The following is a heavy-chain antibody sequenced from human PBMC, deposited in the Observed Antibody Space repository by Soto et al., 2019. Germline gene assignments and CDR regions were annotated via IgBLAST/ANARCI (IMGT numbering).Heavy chain of an antibody. CDR3: ARVSAVSAEYYFDY. J-gene: IGHJ4*02. D-gene: IGHD6-19*01. CDR2: ILHNGNA. Sequence: QVQLRESGPGLMRPSQTLSLTCTVSGASVTITGSSWPWIRQPPGKALEWLGYILHNGNADYSPSLETRLSISLDSSKNQFSLKVNSVSAADTAIYFCARVSAVSAEYYFDYWGQGALVTVSS. V-gene: IGHV4-30-4*01. CDR1: GASVTITGSS.